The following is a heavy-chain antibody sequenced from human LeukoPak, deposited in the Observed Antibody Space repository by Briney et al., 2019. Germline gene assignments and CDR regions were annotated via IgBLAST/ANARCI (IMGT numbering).Heavy chain of an antibody. CDR2: ISSSSSYI. Sequence: SGGSLRLSCAASGFKFSDHYIDWVRQAPGKGLEWVSSISSSSSYIYYADSVKGRFTISRDNAKNSLYLQMNSLRAEDTAVYYCARQAVAGPTLDYYYGMDVWGQGTTVTVSS. D-gene: IGHD6-19*01. V-gene: IGHV3-21*01. J-gene: IGHJ6*02. CDR3: ARQAVAGPTLDYYYGMDV. CDR1: GFKFSDHY.